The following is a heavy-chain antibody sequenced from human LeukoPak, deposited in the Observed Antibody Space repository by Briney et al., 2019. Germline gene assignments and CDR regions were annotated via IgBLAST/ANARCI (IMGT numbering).Heavy chain of an antibody. CDR3: ARGDSGSYSFLFDY. D-gene: IGHD1-26*01. CDR2: IYYSGST. V-gene: IGHV4-61*08. CDR1: GDSISSGGYS. Sequence: PSETLSLTCAVSGDSISSGGYSWSWIRQPPGKGLEWIGYIYYSGSTNYNPSLKSRVTISVDTSKNQFSLKLSSVTAADTAVYYCARGDSGSYSFLFDYWGQGTLVTVSS. J-gene: IGHJ4*02.